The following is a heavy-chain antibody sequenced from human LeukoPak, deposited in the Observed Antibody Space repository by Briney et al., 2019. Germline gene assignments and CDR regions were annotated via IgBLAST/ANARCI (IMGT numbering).Heavy chain of an antibody. CDR2: IYSGGST. CDR3: ARGPSGWEILGRFDP. V-gene: IGHV3-66*01. CDR1: GFTVSSNY. Sequence: QPGGSLRLSCAASGFTVSSNYMSWVRQAPGKGLEWVSVIYSGGSTYYADSVKGRFTISRDNSNNTLYLQMNSLRAEETAVYYCARGPSGWEILGRFDPWGQGTLVTVSS. D-gene: IGHD1-26*01. J-gene: IGHJ5*02.